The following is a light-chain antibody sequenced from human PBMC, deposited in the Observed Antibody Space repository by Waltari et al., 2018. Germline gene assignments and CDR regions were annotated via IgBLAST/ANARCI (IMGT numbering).Light chain of an antibody. CDR2: EVT. Sequence: QSVLTQPPSATGAPGQSVTISCTGTNSDVGAYNYVSWYQQHPGKVPKLVIYEVTKRPSVVPDRFSGSKSGNTASLTVSGLQADDEADYYCSSYAHNNHFVFGTGTKVTVL. CDR3: SSYAHNNHFV. J-gene: IGLJ1*01. V-gene: IGLV2-8*01. CDR1: NSDVGAYNY.